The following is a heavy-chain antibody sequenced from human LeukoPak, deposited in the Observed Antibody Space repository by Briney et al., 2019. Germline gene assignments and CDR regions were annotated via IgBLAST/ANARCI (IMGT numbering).Heavy chain of an antibody. CDR3: AKEVSGTVDY. CDR2: ISYDGSNK. J-gene: IGHJ4*02. Sequence: GGSLRLSCAASGFTFSSYGMHWVRQAPGKGLEWVAVISYDGSNKYYADSVKGRFTISRDNSKNTLYLQMNSLRAEDTAVYYCAKEVSGTVDYWGQGTLVTVSS. D-gene: IGHD1-1*01. CDR1: GFTFSSYG. V-gene: IGHV3-30*18.